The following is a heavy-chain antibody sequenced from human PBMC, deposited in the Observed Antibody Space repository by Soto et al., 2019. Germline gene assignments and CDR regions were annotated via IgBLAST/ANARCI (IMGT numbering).Heavy chain of an antibody. CDR1: RLTFSPYW. D-gene: IGHD3-3*01. CDR2: IKEDGSVK. V-gene: IGHV3-7*03. Sequence: EGQLVESGGGLVQAGGSLRLTCEGFRLTFSPYWMTWVRQAPGKGLEWVASIKEDGSVKNYADSVKGRFTVSRDNVKRAMFLQTTSVRVDDTAVYFCARDFSSEYASILDVWGRGARVTVSS. CDR3: ARDFSSEYASILDV. J-gene: IGHJ4*02.